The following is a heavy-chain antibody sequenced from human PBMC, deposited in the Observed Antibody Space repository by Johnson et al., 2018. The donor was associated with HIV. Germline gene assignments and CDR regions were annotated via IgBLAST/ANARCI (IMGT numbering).Heavy chain of an antibody. CDR2: IGRSGTTI. Sequence: VQLVESGGGLVQPGGSLRLSCAASGFTFSSYWMSWVRQAPGKGLEWISYIGRSGTTIYYADSVKGRFTISRDNTKNSLYLQMNSLRAEDTAVYYCARGGYNWNDFLNDAFDMWGQGTVVTVSS. CDR1: GFTFSSYW. V-gene: IGHV3-48*04. J-gene: IGHJ3*02. CDR3: ARGGYNWNDFLNDAFDM. D-gene: IGHD1-1*01.